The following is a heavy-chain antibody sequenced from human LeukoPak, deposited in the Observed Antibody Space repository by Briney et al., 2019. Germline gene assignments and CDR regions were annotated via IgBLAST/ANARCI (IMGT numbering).Heavy chain of an antibody. Sequence: ASVKVSCKASGYTFTSYGISWVRQAPGQGLEWMGWISAYNGNTNYAQKLQGRVTMTTDTSASTAYMELRSLRSDDTAVYYCAATRVVGALFDYWGQGTLVTVSS. CDR3: AATRVVGALFDY. J-gene: IGHJ4*02. V-gene: IGHV1-18*01. D-gene: IGHD1-26*01. CDR2: ISAYNGNT. CDR1: GYTFTSYG.